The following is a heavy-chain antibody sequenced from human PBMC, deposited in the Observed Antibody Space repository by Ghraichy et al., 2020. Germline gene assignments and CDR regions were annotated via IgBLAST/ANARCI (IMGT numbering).Heavy chain of an antibody. Sequence: ASVKVSCKASGYTFTSYDINWVRQATGQGLEWMGWMNPNSGNTGYAQKFQGRVTMTRNTSISTAYMELSSLRSEDTAVYYCARSIAAAGTGEYNWFDPWGQGTLVTVSS. CDR3: ARSIAAAGTGEYNWFDP. J-gene: IGHJ5*02. V-gene: IGHV1-8*01. CDR2: MNPNSGNT. CDR1: GYTFTSYD. D-gene: IGHD6-13*01.